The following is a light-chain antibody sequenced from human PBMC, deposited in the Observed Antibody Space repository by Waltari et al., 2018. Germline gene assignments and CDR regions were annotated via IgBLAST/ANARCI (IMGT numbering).Light chain of an antibody. Sequence: SYALIPSSSVYVSPGQSATIMCPGDNLGDNFCNWYQQRPGQAPVLVIHQNTKRPSGIPRRFSGSNSGNTATLTISETQPLDEADYYCQAWDSSTVVFGGGTKLTVL. CDR1: NLGDNF. CDR2: QNT. J-gene: IGLJ3*02. V-gene: IGLV3-1*01. CDR3: QAWDSSTVV.